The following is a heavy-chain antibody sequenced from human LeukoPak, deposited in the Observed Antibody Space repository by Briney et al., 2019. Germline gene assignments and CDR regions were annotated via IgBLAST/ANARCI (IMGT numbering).Heavy chain of an antibody. V-gene: IGHV1-46*01. CDR1: GYTFTSYY. CDR3: ARASSTSWVYYYGMDV. J-gene: IGHJ6*02. D-gene: IGHD2-2*01. Sequence: ASVKVSCKASGYTFTSYYMHWVRQAPGQGLEWMGIINPSGGSTSYAQKFQGRVTMTRDTSISTAHMELSRLRSDDTAVYYCARASSTSWVYYYGMDVWGQGTTVTVSS. CDR2: INPSGGST.